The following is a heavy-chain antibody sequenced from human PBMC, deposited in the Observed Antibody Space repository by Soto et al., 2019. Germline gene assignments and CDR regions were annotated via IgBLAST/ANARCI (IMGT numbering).Heavy chain of an antibody. D-gene: IGHD3-16*01. V-gene: IGHV2-5*02. CDR1: GFSLSTSGVG. CDR2: IYWDDNK. CDR3: ARRPVLSAFTY. J-gene: IGHJ4*02. Sequence: QITLKESGPTLVKPTQTLTLTCTFSGFSLSTSGVGVGWIRQPPGKALEWLALIYWDDNKRYSPSLKSRLTITKHTSKIHVVLTMTNMDPVDPATYYCARRPVLSAFTYWGQGTLVTVSS.